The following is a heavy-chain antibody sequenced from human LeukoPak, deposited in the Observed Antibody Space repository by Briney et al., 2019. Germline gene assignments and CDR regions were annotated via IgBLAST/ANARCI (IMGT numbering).Heavy chain of an antibody. CDR3: ARDFIWKNLQEAGY. CDR1: GFSFSSYW. CDR2: IKQDGGEK. V-gene: IGHV3-7*05. D-gene: IGHD1/OR15-1a*01. J-gene: IGHJ4*02. Sequence: PGRSLRLSCAASGFSFSSYWMSWVRQAPGKGLEWVATIKQDGGEKYYVDSVKGRFTISRDNAKNSLFLQMNSLRAEDTAFYFCARDFIWKNLQEAGYWGQGTLVTVSS.